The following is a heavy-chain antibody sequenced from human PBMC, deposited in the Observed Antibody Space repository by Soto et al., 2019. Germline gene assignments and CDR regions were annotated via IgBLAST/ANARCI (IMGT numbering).Heavy chain of an antibody. V-gene: IGHV4-4*07. Sequence: PSETLSLTWTVSGDSITSYYWTWIRQAAGKRLECIGRVFSSGTTNYNPSLKSRVTMSVDTSKNQLSLKLTSVTAADTAVYYCARVGDSGYYWYFDYWGQGALVTVSS. CDR3: ARVGDSGYYWYFDY. J-gene: IGHJ4*02. CDR1: GDSITSYY. D-gene: IGHD3-22*01. CDR2: VFSSGTT.